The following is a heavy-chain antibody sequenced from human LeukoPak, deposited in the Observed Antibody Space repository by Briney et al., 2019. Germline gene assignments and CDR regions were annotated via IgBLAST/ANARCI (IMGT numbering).Heavy chain of an antibody. V-gene: IGHV3-21*04. D-gene: IGHD3-3*01. J-gene: IGHJ4*02. Sequence: GGSLRLSCAASGFTSSSYSMNWVRQAPGKGLEWVSSISSSSSYIYYADSVKGRFTISRDNSKNTLYLQMNSLRAEDTAVYYCAKGVADFWSGQNYWGQGTLVTVSS. CDR1: GFTSSSYS. CDR3: AKGVADFWSGQNY. CDR2: ISSSSSYI.